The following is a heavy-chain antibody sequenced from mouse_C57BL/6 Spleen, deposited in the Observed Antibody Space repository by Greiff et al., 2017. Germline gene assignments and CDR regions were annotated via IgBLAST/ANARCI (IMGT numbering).Heavy chain of an antibody. Sequence: EVKLMESGAGLVKPGGSLKLSCAASGFTFSSYAMSWVRQTPEKRLEWVAYISSGGDYIYYADPVKGRFTISRDNARNTLYLQMSSLKTEDTAMYYCTRGYSNYAAMDYWGQGASVTVSS. CDR1: GFTFSSYA. CDR3: TRGYSNYAAMDY. V-gene: IGHV5-9-1*02. D-gene: IGHD2-5*01. CDR2: ISSGGDYI. J-gene: IGHJ4*01.